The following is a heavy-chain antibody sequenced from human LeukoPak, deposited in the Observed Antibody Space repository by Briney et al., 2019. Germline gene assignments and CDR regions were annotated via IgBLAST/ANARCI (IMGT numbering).Heavy chain of an antibody. V-gene: IGHV3-30*18. CDR2: ISYDGSHK. Sequence: GGSLRLSCAASGLTFRGYGMHWVRQAPGKGLEWVAVISYDGSHKYYADSVKGRFSISRDNSKNTLYLQMNSLRADDTAVYYCAKGARGDTVTSIVGLNWFDPWGQGTLVTVSS. CDR3: AKGARGDTVTSIVGLNWFDP. CDR1: GLTFRGYG. J-gene: IGHJ5*02. D-gene: IGHD4-17*01.